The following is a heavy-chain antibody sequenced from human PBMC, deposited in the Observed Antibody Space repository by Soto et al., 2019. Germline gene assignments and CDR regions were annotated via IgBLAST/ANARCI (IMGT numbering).Heavy chain of an antibody. CDR1: GYTFTNYG. CDR2: ISAYNGNT. J-gene: IGHJ4*02. D-gene: IGHD2-2*01. CDR3: ARVGAYCVSTSCHDY. V-gene: IGHV1-18*01. Sequence: ASVKVSCKASGYTFTNYGISWVRQAPGQGLEWMGWISAYNGNTKYAQKFQGRVTMTTDTSTSTAYMELRSLRSDDTAVYYCARVGAYCVSTSCHDYWGQGTLVTVS.